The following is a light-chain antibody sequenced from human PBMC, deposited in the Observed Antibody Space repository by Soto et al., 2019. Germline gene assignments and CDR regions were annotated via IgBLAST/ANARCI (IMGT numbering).Light chain of an antibody. J-gene: IGKJ1*01. CDR1: QYIITR. CDR3: HQRQSWPRP. CDR2: QTS. Sequence: EGLLAQSPATLSSFPGDRVTLSCRASQYIITRLAWYQHRPGKAPRLLIYQTSLRAAGIPARFSASGSGTDFTLTISDVQPEDFALYSCHQRQSWPRPFGQGTKVDI. V-gene: IGKV3-11*01.